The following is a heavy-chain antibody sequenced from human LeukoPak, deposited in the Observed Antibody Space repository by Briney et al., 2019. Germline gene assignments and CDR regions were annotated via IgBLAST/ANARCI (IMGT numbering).Heavy chain of an antibody. D-gene: IGHD3-22*01. Sequence: GGSLRLSCAASGFIFNSHWMSWVRQAPGKGLEWVASIKQDESGKYYVDSVKGRFTISRDNAKNSLYLQMNSLRAEDMAVYYCAREDSGSSGYVFDPWGQGTLVTVSS. CDR2: IKQDESGK. CDR1: GFIFNSHW. V-gene: IGHV3-7*03. J-gene: IGHJ5*02. CDR3: AREDSGSSGYVFDP.